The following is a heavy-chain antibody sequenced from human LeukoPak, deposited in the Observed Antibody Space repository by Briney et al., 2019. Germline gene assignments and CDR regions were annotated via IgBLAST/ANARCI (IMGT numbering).Heavy chain of an antibody. Sequence: PGGSLRLSCAASGFTFSSFAMSWVRQAPGKGLEWVSAISGSGGSTYYADSVKGRFTISRDNSKNTLYLQMNSLRAEDTAVYYCAKDPWFGEYLDYWGQGTLVTVSS. V-gene: IGHV3-23*01. CDR3: AKDPWFGEYLDY. J-gene: IGHJ4*02. D-gene: IGHD3-10*01. CDR2: ISGSGGST. CDR1: GFTFSSFA.